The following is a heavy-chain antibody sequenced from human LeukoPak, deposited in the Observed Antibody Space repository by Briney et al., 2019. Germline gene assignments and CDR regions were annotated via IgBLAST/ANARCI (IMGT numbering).Heavy chain of an antibody. V-gene: IGHV4-39*01. D-gene: IGHD2-15*01. J-gene: IGHJ4*02. Sequence: SETLSLTCTVSGGSISSSDYNWVWIRQPPGKGLEWIGSIHYLGNTYYTPSLKTRVTISVDTSNNQFSLRLSSVTAADTAVYYCARRSCSGSSCYFFDYWGQGTLVTVSS. CDR3: ARRSCSGSSCYFFDY. CDR2: IHYLGNT. CDR1: GGSISSSDYN.